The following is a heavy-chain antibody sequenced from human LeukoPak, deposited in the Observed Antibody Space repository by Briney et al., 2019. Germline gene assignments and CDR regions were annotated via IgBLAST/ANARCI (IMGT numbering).Heavy chain of an antibody. V-gene: IGHV3-23*01. CDR2: ISGSGGNT. CDR3: AKTAGYSSSWADY. J-gene: IGHJ4*02. Sequence: PGGSLRLSCAASGFTFSSYAMIWVRQAPGMGLEWVSAISGSGGNTYYADSVEGRFTISRDNSQNTLDLQMNSLRAEDTAVYYCAKTAGYSSSWADYWGQGTLVTVSS. D-gene: IGHD6-13*01. CDR1: GFTFSSYA.